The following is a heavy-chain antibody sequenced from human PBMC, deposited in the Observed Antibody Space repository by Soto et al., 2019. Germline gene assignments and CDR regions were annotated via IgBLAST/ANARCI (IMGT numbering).Heavy chain of an antibody. Sequence: GASVKVSCKASGYTFPSYDIKWGRQATGQRLEGMGWMNPNSGNTGYAQKFQGRVTMTRNTSISTAYMELSSLRSEDTAVYYCARGIPYYDFWSGYWYPTPFDYWGQGTLVTVSS. CDR2: MNPNSGNT. J-gene: IGHJ4*02. CDR1: GYTFPSYD. V-gene: IGHV1-8*01. CDR3: ARGIPYYDFWSGYWYPTPFDY. D-gene: IGHD3-3*01.